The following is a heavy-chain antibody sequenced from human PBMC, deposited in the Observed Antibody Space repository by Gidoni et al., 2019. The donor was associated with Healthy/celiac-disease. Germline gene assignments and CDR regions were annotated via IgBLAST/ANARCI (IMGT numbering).Heavy chain of an antibody. CDR2: INPSGGST. CDR3: ARDRGGIAAAGTLDY. J-gene: IGHJ4*02. D-gene: IGHD6-13*01. Sequence: QVQLVQSGAEVKKPGASVKVSCKASGYTFTSYYMHWVRQAPGQGLEWMGIINPSGGSTSYAQKFQGRVTMTRDTSTSTVYMELSSLRSEDTAVYYCARDRGGIAAAGTLDYWGQGTLVTVSS. CDR1: GYTFTSYY. V-gene: IGHV1-46*01.